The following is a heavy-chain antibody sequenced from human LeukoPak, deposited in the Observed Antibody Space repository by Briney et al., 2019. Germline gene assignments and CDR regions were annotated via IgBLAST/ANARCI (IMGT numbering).Heavy chain of an antibody. J-gene: IGHJ4*02. CDR3: ARHRITRGQFDY. Sequence: PSESLSLTCPVYGGSISSSSYYWGWIRQSPGKGLEWIGSIYYSGSTYYNPSLKSRVTISVDTSKNQFSLKLSSVTAADTAVYYCARHRITRGQFDYWGQGTLVTVSS. D-gene: IGHD7-27*01. CDR1: GGSISSSSYY. CDR2: IYYSGST. V-gene: IGHV4-39*01.